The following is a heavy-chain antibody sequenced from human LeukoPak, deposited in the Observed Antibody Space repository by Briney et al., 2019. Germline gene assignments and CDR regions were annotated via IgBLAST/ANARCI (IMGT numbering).Heavy chain of an antibody. Sequence: PGGSLRLSCAASGFTFRSYEMNWVRQAPGKGLEWVSYISGSGDTKYYADPVKGRFTISRDNSKNSLYLQMNSLRVEDTAVYYCARALGTVDYWGQGTQVTVSS. CDR1: GFTFRSYE. V-gene: IGHV3-48*03. CDR3: ARALGTVDY. J-gene: IGHJ4*02. D-gene: IGHD1-14*01. CDR2: ISGSGDTK.